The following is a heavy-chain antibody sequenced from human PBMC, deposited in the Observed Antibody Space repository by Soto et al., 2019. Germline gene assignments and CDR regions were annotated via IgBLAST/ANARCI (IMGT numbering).Heavy chain of an antibody. Sequence: GGSLRLSCAASGFTFSNYAMSWVRQAPGKGLEWVSSISGSGGTTYYADSVKGRLTLSRDNSKNTLYLQMNSLRVEDTAVYYFAKSLISYCSSTSCYVYAFDIWGQGTMVTVSS. CDR3: AKSLISYCSSTSCYVYAFDI. CDR1: GFTFSNYA. CDR2: ISGSGGTT. J-gene: IGHJ3*02. D-gene: IGHD2-2*01. V-gene: IGHV3-23*01.